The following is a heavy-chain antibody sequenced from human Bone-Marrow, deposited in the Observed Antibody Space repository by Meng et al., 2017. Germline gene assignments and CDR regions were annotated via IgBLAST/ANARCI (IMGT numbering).Heavy chain of an antibody. D-gene: IGHD1-26*01. CDR2: ISAYNGNT. CDR1: VYTFTSYG. Sequence: LQLLQSGDGVKRPGASVKVSCKASVYTFTSYGISWVRQAPGQGLEWMGWISAYNGNTNYAQKLQGRVTMTTDTSTSTAYMELRSLRSDDTAVYYCVKEWELGSFDYWGQGTLVTVSS. CDR3: VKEWELGSFDY. V-gene: IGHV1-18*01. J-gene: IGHJ4*02.